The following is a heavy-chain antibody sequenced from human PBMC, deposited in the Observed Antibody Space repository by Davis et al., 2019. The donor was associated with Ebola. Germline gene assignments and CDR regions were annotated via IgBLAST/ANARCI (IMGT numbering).Heavy chain of an antibody. CDR2: INPHSGGT. J-gene: IGHJ4*02. CDR3: ARLCSSSCPNDY. V-gene: IGHV1-2*06. D-gene: IGHD6-13*01. Sequence: AASVKVSCKASGYTFTGYYMHWVRQAPGQGLEWMGRINPHSGGTNYAQTFQGRVTMISDTSISTAYMELSRLTYDDTAVYYCARLCSSSCPNDYWGQGTLVTVSS. CDR1: GYTFTGYY.